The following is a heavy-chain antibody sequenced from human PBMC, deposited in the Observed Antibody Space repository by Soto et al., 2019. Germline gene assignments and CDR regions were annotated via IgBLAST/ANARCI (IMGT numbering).Heavy chain of an antibody. V-gene: IGHV3-30-3*01. CDR3: ARDYYKHCDRRGYSRCPSY. CDR2: ISYDGSDK. J-gene: IGHJ2*01. Sequence: GGSLRLSCAAYGFTFSSYAMHWVRQAPGKGQEWVALISYDGSDKDYADSVKGRFTISRDNSRNTLFLQMNSLRAEDTAVYYFARDYYKHCDRRGYSRCPSYGGR. CDR1: GFTFSSYA. D-gene: IGHD3-22*01.